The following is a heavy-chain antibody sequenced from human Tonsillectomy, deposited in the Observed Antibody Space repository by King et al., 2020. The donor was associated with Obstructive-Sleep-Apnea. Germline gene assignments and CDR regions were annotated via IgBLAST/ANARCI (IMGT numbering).Heavy chain of an antibody. Sequence: VQLQQSGPGLVKPSETLSLTCTVSGDSISTYYWSWIRQPPGKGLEWIGYIYYSGSTSYNASLKSRVTISVDTSKNQFSLKLRSVTAAETAVYYCARDLGYSYGIDYWGQGTLVTVSS. CDR2: IYYSGST. CDR1: GDSISTYY. CDR3: ARDLGYSYGIDY. D-gene: IGHD5-18*01. V-gene: IGHV4-59*01. J-gene: IGHJ4*02.